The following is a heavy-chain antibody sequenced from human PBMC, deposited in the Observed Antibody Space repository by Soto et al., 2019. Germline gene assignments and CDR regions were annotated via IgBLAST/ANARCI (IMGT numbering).Heavy chain of an antibody. CDR2: MTRSGSSS. CDR3: ARELSGNYLAFDL. Sequence: QVQLVESGGALVKPGGSLRLSCAASGFTFSDHYMSWIRQAPGKGLEWISYMTRSGSSSSYADSVKGRFTISRDNAKNSLYLQMNSLRGDDTAVYYCARELSGNYLAFDLWGQGTMVTVSS. CDR1: GFTFSDHY. D-gene: IGHD1-26*01. J-gene: IGHJ3*01. V-gene: IGHV3-11*01.